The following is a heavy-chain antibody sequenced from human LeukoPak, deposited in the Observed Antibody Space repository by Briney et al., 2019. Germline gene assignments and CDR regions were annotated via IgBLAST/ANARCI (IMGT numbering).Heavy chain of an antibody. D-gene: IGHD3-3*01. CDR3: ARYDRTASFDP. Sequence: SSVKASCKASGGTFSSYTISWVRQAPGQGLERMGRIIPILGIANYAQKFQGRVTITADKSTSTAYMELSSLRSEDTAVYYCARYDRTASFDPWGQGTLVTVSS. CDR2: IIPILGIA. CDR1: GGTFSSYT. J-gene: IGHJ5*02. V-gene: IGHV1-69*02.